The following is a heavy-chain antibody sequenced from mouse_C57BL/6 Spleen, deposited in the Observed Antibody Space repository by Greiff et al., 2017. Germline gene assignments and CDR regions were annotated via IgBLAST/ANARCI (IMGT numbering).Heavy chain of an antibody. J-gene: IGHJ3*01. V-gene: IGHV5-2*01. CDR1: EYDFPSHD. D-gene: IGHD1-1*01. Sequence: EVKLMESGGGLVQPGESLKLSCESNEYDFPSHDMSWVRKTPGKRLELVAAINSDGGSTYYPDTMERRFIISRDNTKKTLYLQMSSLRSEDTDLYYGARHYYGRSWFAYWGQGTLVTVSA. CDR3: ARHYYGRSWFAY. CDR2: INSDGGST.